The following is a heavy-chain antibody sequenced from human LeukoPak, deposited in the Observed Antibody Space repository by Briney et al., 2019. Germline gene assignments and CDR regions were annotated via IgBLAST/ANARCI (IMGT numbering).Heavy chain of an antibody. J-gene: IGHJ6*03. CDR1: GGSFSGYY. V-gene: IGHV4-34*01. Sequence: SETLSLTCAVYGGSFSGYYWSWIRQPPGKGLEWIGEINHSGSTNYNPSLKCRVTISVDTSKNQFSLKLSSVTAADTAVYYCARRPYCSSTSCYRSYYYYYMDVWGKGTTVTVSS. D-gene: IGHD2-2*02. CDR3: ARRPYCSSTSCYRSYYYYYMDV. CDR2: INHSGST.